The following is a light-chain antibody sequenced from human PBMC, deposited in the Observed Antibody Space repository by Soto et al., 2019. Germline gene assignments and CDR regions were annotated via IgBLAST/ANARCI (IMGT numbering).Light chain of an antibody. CDR2: EVS. J-gene: IGLJ1*01. CDR1: RSDVGGYNH. CDR3: NSFTASSTLV. Sequence: QSALTQPASVSGSPGQSITISCTGSRSDVGGYNHVSWYQQYPGKAPKLLIFEVSNRPSGVSNRFSGSKSGNTASLTISGLQAEDEADYYCNSFTASSTLVFGSGTQVTVL. V-gene: IGLV2-14*01.